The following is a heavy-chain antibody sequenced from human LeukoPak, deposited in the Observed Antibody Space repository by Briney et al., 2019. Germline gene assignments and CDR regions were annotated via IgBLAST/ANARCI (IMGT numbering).Heavy chain of an antibody. D-gene: IGHD6-6*01. Sequence: KPSETLSLTCTVSGYSINSGYYWGWIRQPPGKGLEWIGITYHGGSTYYNPSLKSRVTISLDTSKNQFSLKLSSVTAADTAVYYCARGKQAARGYWSQGTLVTVSS. CDR2: TYHGGST. CDR3: ARGKQAARGY. J-gene: IGHJ4*02. V-gene: IGHV4-38-2*02. CDR1: GYSINSGYY.